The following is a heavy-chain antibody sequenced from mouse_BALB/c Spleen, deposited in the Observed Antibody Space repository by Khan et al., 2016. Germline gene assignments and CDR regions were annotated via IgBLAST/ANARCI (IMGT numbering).Heavy chain of an antibody. CDR3: ARDLNDDYYWYLDV. CDR1: GFTFTDYY. D-gene: IGHD2-3*01. CDR2: ARNKANGFTA. J-gene: IGHJ1*01. V-gene: IGHV7-3*02. Sequence: EVELVESGGGLVQPGGSLRLSCTTSGFTFTDYYMSWVRQPPGEALEWLGFARNKANGFTAEYSASVKGRFTISRDNSQSILYLQMTTLRAEDSATYYCARDLNDDYYWYLDVWGSGTTVTVSS.